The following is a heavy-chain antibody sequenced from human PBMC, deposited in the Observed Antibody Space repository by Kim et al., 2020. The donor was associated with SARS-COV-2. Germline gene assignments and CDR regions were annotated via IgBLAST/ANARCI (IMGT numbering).Heavy chain of an antibody. Sequence: KYYADAVQGRFTISRDNSKNTLYLQMNSLRAEDTAVYYCAREPGGSAFDIWGQGTMVTVSS. D-gene: IGHD2-15*01. CDR3: AREPGGSAFDI. CDR2: K. J-gene: IGHJ3*02. V-gene: IGHV3-33*01.